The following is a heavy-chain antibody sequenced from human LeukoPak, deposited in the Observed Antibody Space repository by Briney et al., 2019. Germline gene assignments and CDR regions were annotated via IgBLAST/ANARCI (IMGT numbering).Heavy chain of an antibody. D-gene: IGHD2-2*02. Sequence: GASVKVSCKASGYTFTSYGISWVRQAPGQGLEWMGWISAYNGNTNYAQKHQGRVTMTTDTSTSTAYMELRSLRSDDTAVYYCAREGDCSSTSCYTFDYWGQGTLATVSS. CDR3: AREGDCSSTSCYTFDY. J-gene: IGHJ4*02. CDR1: GYTFTSYG. CDR2: ISAYNGNT. V-gene: IGHV1-18*01.